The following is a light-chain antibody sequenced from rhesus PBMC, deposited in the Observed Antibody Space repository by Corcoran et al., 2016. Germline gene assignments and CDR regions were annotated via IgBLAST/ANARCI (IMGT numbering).Light chain of an antibody. V-gene: IGKV1-28*03. CDR2: DAY. Sequence: DIQMTQSPSSLSASVGDTVTITCRASQGISSYLNWFQQKPGKAPKLLIYDAYSLESGVPSRFSGSGSGTDFTLTISSLQPEDFAAYYCLQHNSYPRTFGQGTKVEIK. J-gene: IGKJ1*01. CDR1: QGISSY. CDR3: LQHNSYPRT.